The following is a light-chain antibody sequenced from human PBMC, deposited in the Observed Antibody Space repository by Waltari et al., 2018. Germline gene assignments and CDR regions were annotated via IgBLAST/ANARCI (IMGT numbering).Light chain of an antibody. CDR2: KVS. V-gene: IGKV1-5*03. Sequence: DIQMTQSPSTLSPSVGDRVTITCRASQRIGSWLAWYQQKPGKAPKFLIYKVSNLESGIPSRFSGSGSGTEFTLTISSLQPDDFATYYCQQYQSYPLTFGGGSKVEIK. CDR1: QRIGSW. J-gene: IGKJ4*01. CDR3: QQYQSYPLT.